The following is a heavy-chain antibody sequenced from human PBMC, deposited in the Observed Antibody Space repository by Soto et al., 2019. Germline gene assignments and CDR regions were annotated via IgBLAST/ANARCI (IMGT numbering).Heavy chain of an antibody. V-gene: IGHV1-18*01. D-gene: IGHD3-9*01. J-gene: IGHJ5*02. Sequence: QVRLVQSGAEVKKPGASVKVSCKASGYTFTSYGISWVRQAPGQGLEWMGWISAYNGNTNYAQKLQGRVTMTTDTSTSTAYMELRSLRSDDTAVYYCAREVYDILSGYNWFDPWGQGTLVTVSS. CDR1: GYTFTSYG. CDR3: AREVYDILSGYNWFDP. CDR2: ISAYNGNT.